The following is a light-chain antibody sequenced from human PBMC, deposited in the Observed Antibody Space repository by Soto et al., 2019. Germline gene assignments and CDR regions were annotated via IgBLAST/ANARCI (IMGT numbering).Light chain of an antibody. V-gene: IGLV1-44*01. J-gene: IGLJ3*02. CDR2: SNN. Sequence: QLVLTRPPSASGTPGQRVTISCSGSSSNIGSNTVNWYQQLPGTAPKLLIYSNNQRPSGVPDRFSGSKSGTSASLAISGLQSEDEADYYCAAWDDSLNGPWVFGGGTQLTVL. CDR3: AAWDDSLNGPWV. CDR1: SSNIGSNT.